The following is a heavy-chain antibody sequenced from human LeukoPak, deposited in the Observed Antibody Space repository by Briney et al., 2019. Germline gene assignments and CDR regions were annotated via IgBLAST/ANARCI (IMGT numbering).Heavy chain of an antibody. Sequence: PSETLSLTCAVYGESFSGYYWSWIRQPPGKGLEWIGYIYYSGSTNYNPSLKSRVTISVDTSKNQFSLKLSSVTAADTAVYYCARSHGSGSYYNVGYYYYYMDVWGKGTTVTISS. D-gene: IGHD3-10*01. V-gene: IGHV4-59*01. CDR3: ARSHGSGSYYNVGYYYYYMDV. J-gene: IGHJ6*03. CDR2: IYYSGST. CDR1: GESFSGYY.